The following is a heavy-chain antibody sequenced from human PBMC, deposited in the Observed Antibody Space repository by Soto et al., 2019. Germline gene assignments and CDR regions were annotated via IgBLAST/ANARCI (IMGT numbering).Heavy chain of an antibody. CDR1: GDSISTDH. CDR2: IYYGGST. V-gene: IGHV4-59*08. Sequence: PSETLSLTCTVSGDSISTDHWSWIRQSPGKGLEWIGFIYYGGSTNYNPSLKSRVTISVDTPKNQFSLKLSSVTAADTAVYYCARNIVAPRWSSFDYWGQGTLVTVSS. J-gene: IGHJ4*02. CDR3: ARNIVAPRWSSFDY. D-gene: IGHD5-12*01.